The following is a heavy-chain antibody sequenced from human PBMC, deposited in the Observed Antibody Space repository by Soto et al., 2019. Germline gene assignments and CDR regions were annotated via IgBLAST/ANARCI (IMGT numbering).Heavy chain of an antibody. J-gene: IGHJ6*02. Sequence: PGESLKISCKGSGYSFTSYWIGWVRQMPGKGLEWMGTIYPGDSDTRYSPSFRGQVTISADKSISTAYLQWSSLKASDTAMYYCARLRRRGGYYYSYGMDVWGQGTTVTVSS. V-gene: IGHV5-51*01. CDR2: IYPGDSDT. CDR3: ARLRRRGGYYYSYGMDV. CDR1: GYSFTSYW. D-gene: IGHD6-25*01.